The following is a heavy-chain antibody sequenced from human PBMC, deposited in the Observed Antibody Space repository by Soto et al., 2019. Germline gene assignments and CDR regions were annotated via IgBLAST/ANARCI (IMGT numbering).Heavy chain of an antibody. D-gene: IGHD6-13*01. CDR3: ARTIAAAGGRRYFDL. CDR2: ISSSSSYT. J-gene: IGHJ2*01. Sequence: QVQLVESGGGLVKPGGSLRLSCAASGFTFSDYYMSWIRQAPGKGLERASYISSSSSYTNYADSVKGRFTISRDNAKNSLYLQMDSLRAEDTALYYCARTIAAAGGRRYFDLWGRGTLVTVSS. V-gene: IGHV3-11*05. CDR1: GFTFSDYY.